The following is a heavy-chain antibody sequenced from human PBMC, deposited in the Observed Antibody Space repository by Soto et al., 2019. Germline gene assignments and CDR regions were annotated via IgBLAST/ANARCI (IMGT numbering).Heavy chain of an antibody. D-gene: IGHD3-3*01. J-gene: IGHJ4*02. CDR1: GYTFTSYD. CDR2: ISAYNGNT. CDR3: ARGITIFGVVITHFDY. V-gene: IGHV1-18*01. Sequence: ASVKVSCKASGYTFTSYDISWVRQAPGQGLEWMGWISAYNGNTNYAQKLQGRVTMTTDTSTSTAYMELRSLRSDDTAVYYCARGITIFGVVITHFDYWGQGTLVTVSS.